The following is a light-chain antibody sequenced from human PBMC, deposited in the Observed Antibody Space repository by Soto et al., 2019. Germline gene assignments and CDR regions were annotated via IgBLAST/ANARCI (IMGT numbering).Light chain of an antibody. CDR2: RAS. CDR1: QIINTW. J-gene: IGKJ3*01. Sequence: DIQMTQSPSTLSASVGDRVTITCRASQIINTWLAWYQQKPGKAPKLLIYRASNLVSGVPSRFSGSGSGTEVTLTISRLQPDDFSIYHCQHYETYSGTFGPGTKVDL. V-gene: IGKV1-5*03. CDR3: QHYETYSGT.